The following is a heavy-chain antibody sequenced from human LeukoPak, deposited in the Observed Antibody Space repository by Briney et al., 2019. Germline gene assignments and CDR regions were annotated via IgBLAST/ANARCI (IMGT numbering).Heavy chain of an antibody. CDR2: ISGSGGST. CDR3: AKALEQETVIALDS. J-gene: IGHJ4*02. Sequence: QAGGSLRLSCAASGLTFSTYAMSWVRQAPGKGLEWVSAISGSGGSTYYADSVKGRFTISRDNSKNTLYLQMNSLRAEDTSIYFCAKALEQETVIALDSWGQGTLVTVSS. D-gene: IGHD6-13*01. V-gene: IGHV3-23*01. CDR1: GLTFSTYA.